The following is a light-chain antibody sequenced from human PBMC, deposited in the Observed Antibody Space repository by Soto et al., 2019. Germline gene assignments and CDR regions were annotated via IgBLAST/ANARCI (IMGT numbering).Light chain of an antibody. CDR2: AAS. CDR3: QQYDIDSA. J-gene: IGKJ4*01. CDR1: RRFRTN. V-gene: IGKV3-15*01. Sequence: EIVMTQSQPTLSMSPGKRPPLSCRAIRRFRTNLAWYQQTPGQAPSLLIYAASTRATGIPARFSGSGSGTEFTLTISSLQSEDFAVYYCQQYDIDSAFGGGTKVEIK.